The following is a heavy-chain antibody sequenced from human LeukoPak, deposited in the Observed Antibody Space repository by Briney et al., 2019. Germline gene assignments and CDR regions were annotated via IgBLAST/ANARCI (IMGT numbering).Heavy chain of an antibody. J-gene: IGHJ4*02. D-gene: IGHD3-16*02. CDR2: INPNSGGT. CDR3: ARVYDYVWGSYRSFDY. CDR1: GYTFTGYY. V-gene: IGHV1-2*02. Sequence: GASVKVSCKASGYTFTGYYMHWVRQAPGQGLEWMGWINPNSGGTNHAQKFQGRVTMTRDTSISTAYMELSRLRSDDTAVYYCARVYDYVWGSYRSFDYWGQGTLVTVSS.